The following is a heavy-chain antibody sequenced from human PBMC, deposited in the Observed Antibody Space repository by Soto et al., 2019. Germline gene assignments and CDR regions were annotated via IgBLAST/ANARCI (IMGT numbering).Heavy chain of an antibody. Sequence: QVQLVQSGAEVEKPGSSVKVSCKVSGGTTSSYTIGWVRQAPGQGLQWMGNNVPMIGKVDYAQTFQDRVTLTADKSTRTAYMELSRLRSEDTAVYFCALRTGNWNPLADWGQGTLVTVSS. CDR1: GGTTSSYT. V-gene: IGHV1-69*02. CDR3: ALRTGNWNPLAD. CDR2: NVPMIGKV. D-gene: IGHD1-1*01. J-gene: IGHJ4*02.